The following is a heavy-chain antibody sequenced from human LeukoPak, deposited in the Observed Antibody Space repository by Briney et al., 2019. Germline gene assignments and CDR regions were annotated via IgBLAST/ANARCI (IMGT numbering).Heavy chain of an antibody. CDR3: ARLVGAHDY. V-gene: IGHV4-61*05. CDR2: IYYSGST. Sequence: SETLSLTCTVSGGSISSSSYYWGWIRQPPGKGLEWIGYIYYSGSTNYNPSLKSRVTISVDTSKNQFSLKLSSVTAADTAVYYCARLVGAHDYWGQGTLVTVSS. J-gene: IGHJ4*02. D-gene: IGHD1-26*01. CDR1: GGSISSSSYY.